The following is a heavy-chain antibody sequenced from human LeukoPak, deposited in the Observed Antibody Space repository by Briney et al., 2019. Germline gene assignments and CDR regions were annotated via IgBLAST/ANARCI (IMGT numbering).Heavy chain of an antibody. J-gene: IGHJ4*02. CDR2: ISGSGGST. V-gene: IGHV3-23*01. CDR1: GFTFSSYA. D-gene: IGHD2-15*01. CDR3: ARLIRRLGFCIGGSCNWDYYFDY. Sequence: GGSLRLSCAASGFTFSSYAMSWVRQAPGKGLEWVSAISGSGGSTYYADSVKGRFTISRDNSKNTLYLQMNSLRAEDTAVYYCARLIRRLGFCIGGSCNWDYYFDYWGQGTLVTVSP.